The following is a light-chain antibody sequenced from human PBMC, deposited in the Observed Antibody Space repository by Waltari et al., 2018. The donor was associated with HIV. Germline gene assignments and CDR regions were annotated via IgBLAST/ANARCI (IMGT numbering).Light chain of an antibody. J-gene: IGKJ2*01. Sequence: DIQMTQFPSSLSATVGDRVTITCRASQSISRYLSWYQQKPGKDPKLLVDSAFSLQSGVSSRFSGSGSVTVFTLTISSLQPEDSATYYCHQIYLSPDTFGQWTRLEIK. CDR2: SAF. CDR1: QSISRY. CDR3: HQIYLSPDT. V-gene: IGKV1-39*01.